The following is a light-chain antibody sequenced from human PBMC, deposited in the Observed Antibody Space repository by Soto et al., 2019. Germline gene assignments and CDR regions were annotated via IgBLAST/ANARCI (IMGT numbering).Light chain of an antibody. Sequence: AIQMTQSPSSLSASVGDRLTITCRASQDVRNYVGWYQQKPGQAPKFLIYVASSIETGIPSRFSGSGYGTEFTLTINSLLPEDFATYFCLQDYSWPWTFGQGTKVEV. CDR2: VAS. CDR3: LQDYSWPWT. V-gene: IGKV1-6*01. J-gene: IGKJ1*01. CDR1: QDVRNY.